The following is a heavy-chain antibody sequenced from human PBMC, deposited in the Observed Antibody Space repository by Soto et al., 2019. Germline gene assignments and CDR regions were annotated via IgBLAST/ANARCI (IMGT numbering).Heavy chain of an antibody. CDR2: ISSSSSYI. Sequence: WSLRLSCAASGFTFSSYSMNWVRQAPGKGLEWVSSISSSSSYIYYADSVKGRFTISRDNAKNSLYLQMNSLRAEDTAVYYCARDYYDSSGYYGDVDAFDIWGQGTMVTVSS. J-gene: IGHJ3*02. V-gene: IGHV3-21*01. D-gene: IGHD3-22*01. CDR1: GFTFSSYS. CDR3: ARDYYDSSGYYGDVDAFDI.